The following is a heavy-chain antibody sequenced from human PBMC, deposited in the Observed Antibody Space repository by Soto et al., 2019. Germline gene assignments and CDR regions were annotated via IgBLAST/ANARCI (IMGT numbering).Heavy chain of an antibody. CDR3: AAGEAILRNIDKYYLEV. J-gene: IGHJ1*01. Sequence: TLSLTCTLSGGSISNYFWTWSRQTPGKGLEWIGYIHYSGTTSFFPSYNPSLRSRVTISEDTSKNQFSLKLLSVTTADTAVYFCAAGEAILRNIDKYYLEVRGPGTLVTLAS. D-gene: IGHD3-10*01. CDR2: IHYSGTT. CDR1: GGSISNYF. V-gene: IGHV4-59*01.